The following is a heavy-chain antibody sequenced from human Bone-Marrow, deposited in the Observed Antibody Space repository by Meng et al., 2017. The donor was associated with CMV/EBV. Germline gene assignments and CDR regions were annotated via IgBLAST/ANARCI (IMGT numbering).Heavy chain of an antibody. V-gene: IGHV3-7*01. CDR1: GFTFSSYW. CDR2: IKQDGSEK. J-gene: IGHJ6*02. D-gene: IGHD4-11*01. Sequence: GGSLRLSCAASGFTFSSYWMSWVRQAPGKGLEWVANIKQDGSEKYYVDSVKGRFTISRDNAKNSLYLQMNSLRAEDTAVYYCARELTVTIGQGTHYYYYGMDVWGQGTTVTSP. CDR3: ARELTVTIGQGTHYYYYGMDV.